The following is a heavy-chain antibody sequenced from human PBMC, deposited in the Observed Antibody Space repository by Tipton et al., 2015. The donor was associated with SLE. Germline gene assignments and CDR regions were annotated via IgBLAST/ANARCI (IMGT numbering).Heavy chain of an antibody. V-gene: IGHV1-8*01. CDR3: AREVDAFDI. CDR2: MNPNSGNT. Sequence: QLVQSGAEVKKPGASVKVSCKASGYTFTSYHITWVRQASGQGLEWMGWMNPNSGNTGYAQNFQDRLTMTRNTSMSTAYMELSSLRSDDAAVYYCAREVDAFDIWGQGTMVTVSS. CDR1: GYTFTSYH. J-gene: IGHJ3*02.